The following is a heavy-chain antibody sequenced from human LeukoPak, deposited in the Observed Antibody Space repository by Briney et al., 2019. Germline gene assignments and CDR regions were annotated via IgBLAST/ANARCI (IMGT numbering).Heavy chain of an antibody. CDR2: ISAYNGNT. CDR1: GYTFTSYG. CDR3: ARDRLYSSSWYEHLDY. J-gene: IGHJ4*02. Sequence: ASVKVSCKASGYTFTSYGISWVRQAPGQGLEWTGWISAYNGNTDYAQKLQGRVTMTTDTSTSTAYMELRSLRSDDTAVYYCARDRLYSSSWYEHLDYWGQGTLVTVSS. V-gene: IGHV1-18*01. D-gene: IGHD6-13*01.